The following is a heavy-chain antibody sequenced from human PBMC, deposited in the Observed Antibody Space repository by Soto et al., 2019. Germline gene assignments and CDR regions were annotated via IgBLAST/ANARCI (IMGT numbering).Heavy chain of an antibody. CDR2: INHSGST. J-gene: IGHJ4*02. CDR1: GGSFSGYY. Sequence: SETLSLTCAVYGGSFSGYYWSWIRQPPGKGLEWIGEINHSGSTNYNPSLKSRVTISVDTSKNQFSLKLSSVTAADTAVYYCARGGGSCYDYWGQGTLVTVYS. D-gene: IGHD2-15*01. V-gene: IGHV4-34*01. CDR3: ARGGGSCYDY.